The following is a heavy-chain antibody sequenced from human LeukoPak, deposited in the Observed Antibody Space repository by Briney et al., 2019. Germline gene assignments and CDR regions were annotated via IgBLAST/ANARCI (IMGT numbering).Heavy chain of an antibody. V-gene: IGHV3-7*01. CDR3: ESPKAFDV. CDR2: IKQDGSEE. Sequence: GGSLRLSCAASGFTFSRYWMSWVRQAPGKGLEWVANIKQDGSEEYYVDSVKGRFTISRDNAKNSLYLQMNSLRAEDTAVYYCESPKAFDVWGQGTRVTVSS. J-gene: IGHJ3*01. CDR1: GFTFSRYW.